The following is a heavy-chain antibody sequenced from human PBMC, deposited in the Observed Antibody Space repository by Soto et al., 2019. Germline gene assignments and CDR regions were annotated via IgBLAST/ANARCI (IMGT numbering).Heavy chain of an antibody. CDR1: GYTFTGYY. J-gene: IGHJ1*01. Sequence: ASVKVSCKASGYTFTGYYMHWVRQAPGQGLEWMGWINPNSGGTNYAQKFQGWVTMTRDTSISTAYMELSRLRSDDTAVYYCAGVNKLEPNYFQHGAQGPLVTVPS. CDR3: AGVNKLEPNYFQH. V-gene: IGHV1-2*04. CDR2: INPNSGGT. D-gene: IGHD1-7*01.